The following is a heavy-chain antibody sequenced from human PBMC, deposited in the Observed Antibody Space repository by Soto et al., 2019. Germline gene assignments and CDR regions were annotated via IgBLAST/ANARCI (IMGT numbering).Heavy chain of an antibody. CDR2: INPATGAA. D-gene: IGHD3-3*01. CDR3: ARGGGVGVAGSAAFDM. V-gene: IGHV1-2*02. J-gene: IGHJ3*02. CDR1: GYPVTAYY. Sequence: QLHLVQSGAVVKKPGASVTVSCSASGYPVTAYYMHWVRQAPGRGLEWMGGINPATGAAKYTQTFQGRVIMTRATSTSTGFMELSGLTSEDPPVFYCARGGGVGVAGSAAFDMWGQGTLVTVSS.